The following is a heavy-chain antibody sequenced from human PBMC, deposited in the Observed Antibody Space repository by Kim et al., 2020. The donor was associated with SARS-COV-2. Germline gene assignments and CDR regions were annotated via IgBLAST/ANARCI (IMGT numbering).Heavy chain of an antibody. CDR2: IRSGGGT. V-gene: IGHV3-23*01. Sequence: GGSLRLSCVASGFTFSTYAMNWVRQAPGKGLEWVSTIRSGGGTYYADSVKGRSTISRDNSTNTVYLQMNSLRTEDTAVYYCTKDGVYRDWGQGILVTVSS. D-gene: IGHD2-8*01. CDR1: GFTFSTYA. J-gene: IGHJ4*02. CDR3: TKDGVYRD.